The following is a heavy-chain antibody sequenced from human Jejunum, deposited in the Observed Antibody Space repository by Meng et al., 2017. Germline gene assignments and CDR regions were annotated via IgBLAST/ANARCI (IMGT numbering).Heavy chain of an antibody. CDR2: RYYSGST. V-gene: IGHV4-61*01. J-gene: IGHJ4*02. D-gene: IGHD2-2*01. Sequence: QVLLQESGPGLVRPSETLSLTCTVSGGSVSSTNCYWSWIRQPPGKGLEWIGYRYYSGSTNYNPSLKSRVTISVDTSKGQFSLKLFSVTAADTAVYYCAREYCISTTCYFDSWGQGTLVTVSS. CDR3: AREYCISTTCYFDS. CDR1: GGSVSSTNCY.